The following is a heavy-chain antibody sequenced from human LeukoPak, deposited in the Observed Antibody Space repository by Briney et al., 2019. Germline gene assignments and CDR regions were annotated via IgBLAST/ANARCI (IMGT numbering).Heavy chain of an antibody. CDR1: GFTFSSYG. J-gene: IGHJ4*02. V-gene: IGHV3-23*01. D-gene: IGHD2/OR15-2a*01. CDR2: ISGSGGNT. Sequence: GGSVRLSCAASGFTFSSYGMSWVRQAPGKGLEWVSAISGSGGNTYYADSVKGRFTISRDNSKNTLYLQMNSLRAEDTAVYYCAKDLSPGHYWGQGTLVTVSS. CDR3: AKDLSPGHY.